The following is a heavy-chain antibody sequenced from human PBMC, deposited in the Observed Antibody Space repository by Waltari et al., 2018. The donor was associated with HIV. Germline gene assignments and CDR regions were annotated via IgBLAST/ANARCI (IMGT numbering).Heavy chain of an antibody. CDR2: VHHSGTT. CDR3: ARVPPVAILGELSYYFDY. Sequence: QVQLQQWGAGLLKPSETLSLTCAVYGGSFSGYSWSWIGQTPGKGLEGIGGVHHSGTTNNNPSLESRVTISMDTSKRQFSLKMNSVTAADTAVYFCARVPPVAILGELSYYFDYWGQGTLVTVSS. CDR1: GGSFSGYS. J-gene: IGHJ4*02. V-gene: IGHV4-34*01. D-gene: IGHD3-16*01.